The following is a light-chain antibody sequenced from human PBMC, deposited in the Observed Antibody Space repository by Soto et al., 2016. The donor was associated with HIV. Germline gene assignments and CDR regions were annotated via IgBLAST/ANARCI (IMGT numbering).Light chain of an antibody. CDR2: HND. Sequence: SFELTQPPSVSVSPGQTASITCSSDQLGSRFVWWYQQRPDHSPLLVISHNDKRPSGIPERFSGSNSGNTATLTISGTQAMDEADYYCQAWDSTTAVFGGGTKLTVL. J-gene: IGLJ2*01. V-gene: IGLV3-1*01. CDR3: QAWDSTTAV. CDR1: QLGSRF.